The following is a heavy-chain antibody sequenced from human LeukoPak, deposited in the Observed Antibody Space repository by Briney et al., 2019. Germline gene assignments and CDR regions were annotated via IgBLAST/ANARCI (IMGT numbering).Heavy chain of an antibody. CDR2: ISAYNGNT. CDR1: GYTFTSYG. D-gene: IGHD3-10*01. CDR3: ARDYYGSGYYYYYGMDV. V-gene: IGHV1-18*01. J-gene: IGHJ6*02. Sequence: ASVKVSCKASGYTFTSYGISWVRQAPGQGLEWMGWISAYNGNTNYAQKLQGRVTMTTDTSTGTAYMELRSLRSDDTAVYYCARDYYGSGYYYYYGMDVWGQGTTVTVSS.